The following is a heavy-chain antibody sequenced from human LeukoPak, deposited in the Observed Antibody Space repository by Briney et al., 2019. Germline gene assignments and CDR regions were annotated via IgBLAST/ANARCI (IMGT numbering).Heavy chain of an antibody. Sequence: NPGGSLRLSCAASGFTFSSYAMHWVRQAPGKGLEWVAVISYDGSNKYYADSVKGRFTISRDNSKNTLYLQTNSLRAEDTAVYYCAREKRDYVWGKGFDYWGQGTLVTVSS. J-gene: IGHJ4*02. D-gene: IGHD3-16*01. CDR2: ISYDGSNK. CDR3: AREKRDYVWGKGFDY. V-gene: IGHV3-30*04. CDR1: GFTFSSYA.